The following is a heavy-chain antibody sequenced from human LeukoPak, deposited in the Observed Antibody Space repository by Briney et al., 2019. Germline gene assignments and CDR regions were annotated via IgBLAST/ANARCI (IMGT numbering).Heavy chain of an antibody. CDR2: INPNSGGT. CDR1: GYTFTGYY. V-gene: IGHV1-2*04. D-gene: IGHD3-10*01. J-gene: IGHJ3*02. CDR3: ARDLWFGEFGVPNDAFDI. Sequence: ASVKVSCKASGYTFTGYYMHWVRQAPGQGLEWVGWINPNSGGTNYAQKFQGWVTMTRDTSISTAYMELSRLRSDDTAVYYCARDLWFGEFGVPNDAFDIWGQGTMVTVSS.